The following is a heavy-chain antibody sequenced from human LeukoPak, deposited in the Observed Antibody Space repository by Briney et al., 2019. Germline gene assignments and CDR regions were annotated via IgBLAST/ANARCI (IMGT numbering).Heavy chain of an antibody. V-gene: IGHV3-23*01. CDR1: GFTSIAYA. J-gene: IGHJ6*02. CDR2: ISGGGVTT. CDR3: ARNQQLGGHSYYYYGMDV. Sequence: GGSLRLSCEGSGFTSIAYALTWARQAPGKGLEWVSGISGGGVTTYYADSVKGRFTISRDNSKNTLYLQMNSLRADDTAIYYCARNQQLGGHSYYYYGMDVWGQGTTVTVSS. D-gene: IGHD3-16*01.